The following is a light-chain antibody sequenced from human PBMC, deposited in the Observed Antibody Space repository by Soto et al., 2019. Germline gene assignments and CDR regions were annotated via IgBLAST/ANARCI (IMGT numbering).Light chain of an antibody. CDR1: QNIHIN. CDR2: GVT. CDR3: QQYEGWPRT. V-gene: IGKV3-15*01. Sequence: EIVMTQSPDTLSVSPGDTATLSCRSSQNIHINLVWYQQKPGQAPTLLIYGVTARAPGVPARFSGSGYGTDFTLTIRSVQSGDVGVFYCQQYEGWPRTFGLGTKVEIQ. J-gene: IGKJ2*01.